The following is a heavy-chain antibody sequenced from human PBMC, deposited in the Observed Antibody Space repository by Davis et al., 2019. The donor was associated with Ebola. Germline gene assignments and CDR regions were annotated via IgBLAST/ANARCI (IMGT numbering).Heavy chain of an antibody. Sequence: GESLKISCAASGFTFSNYWMSWVRQAPGKGLEWVANIKQDGSEKYYVDSVKGRFTISRDIAKNSLYLQMNSLRDEDTAVYYCARGSENWNYVDYWGQGTLVTVSS. CDR2: IKQDGSEK. V-gene: IGHV3-7*01. D-gene: IGHD1-1*01. J-gene: IGHJ4*02. CDR1: GFTFSNYW. CDR3: ARGSENWNYVDY.